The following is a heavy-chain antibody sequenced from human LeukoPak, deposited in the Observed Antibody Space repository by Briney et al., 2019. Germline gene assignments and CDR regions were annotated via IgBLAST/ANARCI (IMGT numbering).Heavy chain of an antibody. V-gene: IGHV5-10-1*01. D-gene: IGHD5-18*01. Sequence: GESLKISCKGSGYSFTSYWISWVRQMPGKGLEWMGRIDPSDSYTNYSPSFRGHVTISADKSISTAYLQWSSLKASDTAMYYCARHGGYSYGNHDYWGQGTLVTVSS. J-gene: IGHJ4*02. CDR3: ARHGGYSYGNHDY. CDR1: GYSFTSYW. CDR2: IDPSDSYT.